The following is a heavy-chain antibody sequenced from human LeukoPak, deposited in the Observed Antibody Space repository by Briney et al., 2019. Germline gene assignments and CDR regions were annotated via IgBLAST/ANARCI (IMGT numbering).Heavy chain of an antibody. Sequence: PGGSLRLSCAASGFTFSSYWMHWVRQAPGKGLVWVSRSNSDGSSTAYADSVKGRFTISRDNAKNTLYLQMNSLRAEDTAVCYCARVNSAAAGTFDYWGQGTLVTVSS. J-gene: IGHJ4*02. V-gene: IGHV3-74*01. CDR1: GFTFSSYW. D-gene: IGHD6-13*01. CDR3: ARVNSAAAGTFDY. CDR2: SNSDGSST.